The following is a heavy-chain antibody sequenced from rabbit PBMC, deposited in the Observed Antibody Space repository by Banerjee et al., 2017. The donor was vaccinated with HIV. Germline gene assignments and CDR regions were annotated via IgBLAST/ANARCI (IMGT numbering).Heavy chain of an antibody. CDR3: GRDRDGDAGYGSLAL. CDR2: IYTGSGAT. V-gene: IGHV1S43*01. Sequence: QSLEESGGDLVKPGASLTLTCTASGFSFSNKYVMCWVRQAPGKGLEWVGCIYTGSGATYYANWVNGRFTISRSTSLNTVDLKVTSLTAADTATYFCGRDRDGDAGYGSLALWGQGTLVTVS. D-gene: IGHD6-1*01. CDR1: GFSFSNKYV. J-gene: IGHJ3*01.